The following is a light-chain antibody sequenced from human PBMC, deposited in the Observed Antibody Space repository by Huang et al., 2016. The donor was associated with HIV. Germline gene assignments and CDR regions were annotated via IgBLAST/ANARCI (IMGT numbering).Light chain of an antibody. CDR1: QSVGDY. Sequence: IVLTQSPPTLSIYPGVRVTLSRRASQSVGDYFPWYQQKPGQAPRLRIYDASQRASGFSARFSGSGSGTEFILTISSLEPEDYAVYYCQQRSKWLSFGGGTKVEIK. V-gene: IGKV3-11*01. J-gene: IGKJ4*01. CDR2: DAS. CDR3: QQRSKWLS.